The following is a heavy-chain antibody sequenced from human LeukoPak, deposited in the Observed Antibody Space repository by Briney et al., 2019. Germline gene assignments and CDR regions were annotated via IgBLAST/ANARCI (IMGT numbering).Heavy chain of an antibody. J-gene: IGHJ4*02. CDR2: INPSGGST. CDR3: ARENRGITGTPLRSYRFDY. Sequence: GASVKVSCKASGYTFTSYGISWVRQAPGQGLEWMGIINPSGGSTSYAQKFQGRVTMTRDTSTSTVYMELSSLRSEDTAVYYCARENRGITGTPLRSYRFDYWGQGTLVTVSS. D-gene: IGHD1-20*01. V-gene: IGHV1-46*01. CDR1: GYTFTSYG.